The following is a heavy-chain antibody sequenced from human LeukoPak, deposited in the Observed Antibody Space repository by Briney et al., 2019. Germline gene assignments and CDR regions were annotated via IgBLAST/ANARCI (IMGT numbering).Heavy chain of an antibody. CDR1: GVSISNYY. Sequence: SETLSLTCSVSGVSISNYYWSWIRQPPGKGLEWIGYIYYSGSTYYNPSLKSRVTISVDTSKNQFSLKLSSVTAADTAVYYCARVIPLMQKNGCFDYWGQGTLVTVSS. D-gene: IGHD2-8*01. V-gene: IGHV4-30-4*08. CDR2: IYYSGST. J-gene: IGHJ4*02. CDR3: ARVIPLMQKNGCFDY.